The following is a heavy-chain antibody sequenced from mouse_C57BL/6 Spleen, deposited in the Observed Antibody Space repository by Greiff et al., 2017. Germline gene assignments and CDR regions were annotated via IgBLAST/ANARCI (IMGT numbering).Heavy chain of an antibody. J-gene: IGHJ4*01. CDR1: GYSITSGYY. V-gene: IGHV3-6*01. CDR3: AREGLITTVVANAMDY. D-gene: IGHD1-1*01. CDR2: ISYDGSN. Sequence: EVKLMESGPGLVKPSQSLSLTCSVTGYSITSGYYWNWIRQFPGNKLEWMGYISYDGSNNYNPSLKNRISITRDTSKNQFFLKLNSVTTEDTATYYCAREGLITTVVANAMDYWGQGTSVTVSS.